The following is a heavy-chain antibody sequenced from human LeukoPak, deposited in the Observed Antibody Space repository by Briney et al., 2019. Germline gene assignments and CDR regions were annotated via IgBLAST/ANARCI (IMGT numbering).Heavy chain of an antibody. CDR2: IWYDGSNK. D-gene: IGHD3-22*01. V-gene: IGHV3-33*01. CDR1: GFTFSSYG. J-gene: IGHJ4*02. CDR3: ARDRGTYYYDSSGFDY. Sequence: GGSLRLSCAASGFTFSSYGMHWVRQAPGKGLEWVAVIWYDGSNKYYADSVKGRFTISRDNSKNTLYLQMNSLRAEDTAVYYCARDRGTYYYDSSGFDYWGQGTLVTVSS.